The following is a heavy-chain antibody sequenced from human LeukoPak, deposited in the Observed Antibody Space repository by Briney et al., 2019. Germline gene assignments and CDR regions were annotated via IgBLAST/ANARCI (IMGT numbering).Heavy chain of an antibody. Sequence: ASVKVSCKASGHTFTTYYVHLVRQAPGQGLEWMGIINPSGGSTSYAQKFQGRVTMTRDTSTSTVYMELSSLRSEDTAVYYCARAYSGSYSTPKPPGSRYYFDYWGQGTLVTVSS. D-gene: IGHD1-26*01. J-gene: IGHJ4*02. V-gene: IGHV1-46*01. CDR1: GHTFTTYY. CDR3: ARAYSGSYSTPKPPGSRYYFDY. CDR2: INPSGGST.